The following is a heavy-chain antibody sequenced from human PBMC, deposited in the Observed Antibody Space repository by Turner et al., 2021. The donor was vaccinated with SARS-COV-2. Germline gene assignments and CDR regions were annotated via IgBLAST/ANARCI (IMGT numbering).Heavy chain of an antibody. Sequence: QVQLVQSGAEVKKPGASGKVPCKASGYTFISNGISWVRQAPGQGLEWMGWITAYNGNTNSAQKLQGRVTMTTDTSTSTAYMELRSLRSDDTAVYYCARLGGGDRPGDYWGQGTLVTVSS. V-gene: IGHV1-18*01. CDR2: ITAYNGNT. J-gene: IGHJ4*02. CDR3: ARLGGGDRPGDY. CDR1: GYTFISNG. D-gene: IGHD2-21*02.